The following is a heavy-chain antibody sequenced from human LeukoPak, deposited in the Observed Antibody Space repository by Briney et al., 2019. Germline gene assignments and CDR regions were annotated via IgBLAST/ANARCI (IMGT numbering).Heavy chain of an antibody. J-gene: IGHJ4*02. Sequence: PSETLSLTCAVSGYSVSSGYYWGWIRQPPGKGLEWIGSIYHSGSTYYNPSLKSRVTISVDTSKNQFSLKLSSVTAADTAVYYCASLLWGYADYWGQGTLVTVSS. CDR2: IYHSGST. D-gene: IGHD2-8*01. CDR1: GYSVSSGYY. V-gene: IGHV4-38-2*01. CDR3: ASLLWGYADY.